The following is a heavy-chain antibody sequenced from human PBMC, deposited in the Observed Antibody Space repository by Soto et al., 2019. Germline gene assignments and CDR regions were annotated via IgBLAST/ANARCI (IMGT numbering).Heavy chain of an antibody. CDR1: GYTFTSYG. CDR3: ARTQPPIAY. CDR2: ISAYNGNP. J-gene: IGHJ1*01. V-gene: IGHV1-18*01. Sequence: QVQLVQSGAEVKKPGASVKVSCKASGYTFTSYGISWVRQAPGQGLEWMGWISAYNGNPHYAQKLQGRDTMTTDTPTSTAYLELTSMRSDDTPVYYCARTQPPIAYWGHGTLVTVSP.